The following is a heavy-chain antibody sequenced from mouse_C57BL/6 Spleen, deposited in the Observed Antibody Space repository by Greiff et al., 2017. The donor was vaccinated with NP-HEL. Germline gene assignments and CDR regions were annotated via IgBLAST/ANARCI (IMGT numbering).Heavy chain of an antibody. Sequence: VQLQQPGAELVRPGSSVKLSCKASGYTFTSYWMDWVKQRPGQGLEWIGNIYPSDSETHYNQKFKDKATLTVDKSSSTAYMQLSSLTSEDSAVYYCAMRGGYDWFAYWGQGTLVTVSA. CDR3: AMRGGYDWFAY. J-gene: IGHJ3*01. CDR2: IYPSDSET. V-gene: IGHV1-61*01. CDR1: GYTFTSYW. D-gene: IGHD2-2*01.